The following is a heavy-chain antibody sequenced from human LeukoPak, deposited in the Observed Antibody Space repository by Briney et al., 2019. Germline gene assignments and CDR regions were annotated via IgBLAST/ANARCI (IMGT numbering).Heavy chain of an antibody. CDR2: INPDDSDA. J-gene: IGHJ4*02. CDR3: ARAWLFDF. Sequence: GESLKISCKGSGYIFTSYWIGWVRQMPGKGLEWVGIINPDDSDARYSPSFQGQVIISADKSISTAYLQWSSLKASDTAMYYRARAWLFDFWGQGTLVTVSS. V-gene: IGHV5-51*01. D-gene: IGHD3-22*01. CDR1: GYIFTSYW.